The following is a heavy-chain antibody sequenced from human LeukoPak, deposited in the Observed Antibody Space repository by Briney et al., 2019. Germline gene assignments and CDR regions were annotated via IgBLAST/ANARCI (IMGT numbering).Heavy chain of an antibody. CDR3: ARRGGTTYGNDAFDI. D-gene: IGHD1-1*01. CDR2: INHSGST. J-gene: IGHJ3*02. CDR1: GGSFSGYY. Sequence: SETLSLTCAVYGGSFSGYYWSWIRQPPGKGLEWIGEINHSGSTNYNPSLKSRVTISVDTSKNQFSLKLSSVTAADTAVYYCARRGGTTYGNDAFDIWGQGTMVTVSS. V-gene: IGHV4-34*01.